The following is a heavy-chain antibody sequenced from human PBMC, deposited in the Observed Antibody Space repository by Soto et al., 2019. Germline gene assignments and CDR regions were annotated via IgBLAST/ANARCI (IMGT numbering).Heavy chain of an antibody. V-gene: IGHV1-69*01. Sequence: QVQLVQSGAEVKKPGSSVKVSCKASGGTFSSYAISWVRQAPGQGLEWMGGIIPIFGTANYAQKFQGRVTITADESTSTAYMELSSLRSEDTAVYYCASLSYDILTGYSKYYYYYGMDVWGQGPTVTVSS. D-gene: IGHD3-9*01. CDR3: ASLSYDILTGYSKYYYYYGMDV. CDR1: GGTFSSYA. J-gene: IGHJ6*02. CDR2: IIPIFGTA.